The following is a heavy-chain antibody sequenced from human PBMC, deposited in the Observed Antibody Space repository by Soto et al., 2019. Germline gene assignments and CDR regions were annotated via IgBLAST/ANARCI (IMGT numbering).Heavy chain of an antibody. J-gene: IGHJ4*02. V-gene: IGHV4-31*03. CDR2: IYYSGST. CDR1: GGSISSGGYY. Sequence: QVQLQESGPGLVKPSQTLSLTCTVSGGSISSGGYYWSWIRQHPGKGLEWIGYIYYSGSTYYNPALKSRVTISVDTSKNQCSRKLSSVTAADTAVYYCARGHIVATSSFDYWGQGTLVTVSS. CDR3: ARGHIVATSSFDY. D-gene: IGHD5-12*01.